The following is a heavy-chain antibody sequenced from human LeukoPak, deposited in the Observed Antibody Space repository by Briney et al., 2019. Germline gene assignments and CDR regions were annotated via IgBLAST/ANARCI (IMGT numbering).Heavy chain of an antibody. J-gene: IGHJ3*02. Sequence: PSETLSLTCTVSGGSISSYYWGWIRQPPGKGLEWIGSIYYSGSTYYNPSLKSRVTMSVDTSKNQFSLKLSSVTAADTAVYYCARDLPYIDDSSGSPRGGGAFDIWGQGTMVTVSS. CDR1: GGSISSYY. CDR3: ARDLPYIDDSSGSPRGGGAFDI. CDR2: IYYSGST. D-gene: IGHD3-22*01. V-gene: IGHV4-39*07.